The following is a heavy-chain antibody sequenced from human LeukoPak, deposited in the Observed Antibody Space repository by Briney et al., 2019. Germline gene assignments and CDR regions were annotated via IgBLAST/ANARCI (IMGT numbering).Heavy chain of an antibody. Sequence: GGSLRLSCAASGFTFSSYGMHWVRQAPGKGLEWVAVTWYDGRNNYYAASVKGRFTISRDDSKTTVYLLMNSLRAGDTAVYYCAREVAPLYFHYGMDVWGEGTTVTVSS. V-gene: IGHV3-33*01. CDR1: GFTFSSYG. J-gene: IGHJ6*01. CDR3: AREVAPLYFHYGMDV. D-gene: IGHD2-21*01. CDR2: TWYDGRNN.